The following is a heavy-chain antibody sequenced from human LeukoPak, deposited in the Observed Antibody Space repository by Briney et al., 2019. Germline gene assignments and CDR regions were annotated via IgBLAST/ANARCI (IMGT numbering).Heavy chain of an antibody. CDR3: ARLKLLWSNYFDY. D-gene: IGHD2-2*01. CDR1: GFTFSSYA. V-gene: IGHV3-23*01. CDR2: FSGNGGGT. J-gene: IGHJ4*02. Sequence: GGSLRLSCAASGFTFSSYAMSWVRQAPGRGLDWVSAFSGNGGGTYYADSVKGRFTISRDNSKNTLYLQMNSLRAEDTAVYYCARLKLLWSNYFDYWGQGTLVTVSS.